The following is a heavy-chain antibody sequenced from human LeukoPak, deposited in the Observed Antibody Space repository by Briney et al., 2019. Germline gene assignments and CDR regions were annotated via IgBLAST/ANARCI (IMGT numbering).Heavy chain of an antibody. Sequence: GGSLRLSCAASGFTFSSYGMHWVRQAPGKGLEWVAVIWNDASHDNYVDSVRGRFTISRDNSKNTLYLQMNSLRAEDTAVYYCARGARYYDSSGYPMGGYWGQGTLVTVSS. CDR2: IWNDASHD. CDR3: ARGARYYDSSGYPMGGY. D-gene: IGHD3-22*01. V-gene: IGHV3-33*01. CDR1: GFTFSSYG. J-gene: IGHJ4*02.